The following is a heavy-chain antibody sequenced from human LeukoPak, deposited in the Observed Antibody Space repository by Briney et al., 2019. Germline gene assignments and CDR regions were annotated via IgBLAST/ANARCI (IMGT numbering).Heavy chain of an antibody. D-gene: IGHD3-9*01. CDR2: ISSSSSYI. Sequence: GGSLRLSCAASGFTFSSYWMNWVRQAPGKGLEWVSSISSSSSYIYYADSVKGRFTISRDNAKNSLYLQMNSLRAEDTAVYYCARGLDYDILSVPYGMDVWGQGTTVTVSS. CDR3: ARGLDYDILSVPYGMDV. J-gene: IGHJ6*02. CDR1: GFTFSSYW. V-gene: IGHV3-21*01.